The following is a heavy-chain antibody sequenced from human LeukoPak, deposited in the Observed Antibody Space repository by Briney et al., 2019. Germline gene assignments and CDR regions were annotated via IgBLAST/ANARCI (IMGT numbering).Heavy chain of an antibody. J-gene: IGHJ5*02. Sequence: GGSLRLSCAASGFTFSSYAMSWVRQAPGKGLEWVSAISGSGGSTYYADFVKGRFTISRDNSKNTLYLQMNSLRAEDTAVYYCAKDKYSPNINNWFDPWGQGTLVTVSS. V-gene: IGHV3-23*01. CDR3: AKDKYSPNINNWFDP. CDR1: GFTFSSYA. D-gene: IGHD5-18*01. CDR2: ISGSGGST.